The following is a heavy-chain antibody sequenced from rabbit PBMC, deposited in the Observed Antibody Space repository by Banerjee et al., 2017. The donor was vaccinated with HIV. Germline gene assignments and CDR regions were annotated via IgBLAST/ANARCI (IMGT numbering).Heavy chain of an antibody. Sequence: QEQLEESGGDLVKPEGSLTLTCTASGFSFSSSYWMCWVRQAPGKGLEWIACIYAGSGGDTYYASWAKGRFTISKTSSTTVTLQMTSLTAADTATYFCARETAGDGVFGLWGQGTLVTVS. CDR3: ARETAGDGVFGL. CDR1: GFSFSSSYW. D-gene: IGHD2-1*01. V-gene: IGHV1S45*01. CDR2: IYAGSGGDT. J-gene: IGHJ3*01.